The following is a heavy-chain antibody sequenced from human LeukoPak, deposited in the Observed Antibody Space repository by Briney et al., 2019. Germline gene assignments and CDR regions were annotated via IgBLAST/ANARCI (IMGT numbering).Heavy chain of an antibody. V-gene: IGHV1-18*04. D-gene: IGHD3-22*01. CDR2: VSAYNGQI. J-gene: IGHJ4*02. CDR1: GYTFGTYA. CDR3: ARTPRPTYETSGYYLDY. Sequence: ASVKVSCKASGYTFGTYAISWVRQAPGQGLEWMGWVSAYNGQISYAQKFQGRVTMTTDTSTSTGYMEVRSLRSDDTAIYFCARTPRPTYETSGYYLDYWGQGTLVTVSS.